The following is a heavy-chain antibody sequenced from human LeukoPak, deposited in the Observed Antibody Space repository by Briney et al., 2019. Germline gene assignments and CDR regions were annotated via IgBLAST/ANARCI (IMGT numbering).Heavy chain of an antibody. CDR2: TYNSGST. CDR3: ARVGSYYDAFDI. CDR1: GGSISIYY. V-gene: IGHV4-59*01. J-gene: IGHJ3*02. D-gene: IGHD2-8*01. Sequence: AEPLSLTCTVSGGSISIYYWSWIRQPPGKGLEWLGYTYNSGSTLYNPSLKSRVTISVDTSKNQFSLKLSSVTAADTAVYYCARVGSYYDAFDIWGQGTMVTVSS.